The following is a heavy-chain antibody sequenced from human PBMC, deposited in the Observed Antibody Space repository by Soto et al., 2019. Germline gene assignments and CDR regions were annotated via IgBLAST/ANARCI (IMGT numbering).Heavy chain of an antibody. V-gene: IGHV3-30*03. CDR3: ARPETPYCGGDCGNFDR. Sequence: GGSLILSCAASGFTFSDYGMHWVRQAPGKGLEWAAFISYDGSNKYYADSVTGRFTISRDNSKNMVFLQMNSLRAEDTAVYYCARPETPYCGGDCGNFDRWGHGTLVTVSS. D-gene: IGHD2-21*02. J-gene: IGHJ4*01. CDR1: GFTFSDYG. CDR2: ISYDGSNK.